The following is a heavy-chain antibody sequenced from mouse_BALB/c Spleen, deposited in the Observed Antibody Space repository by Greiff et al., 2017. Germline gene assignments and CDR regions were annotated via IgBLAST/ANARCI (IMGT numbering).Heavy chain of an antibody. D-gene: IGHD1-2*01. Sequence: QVQLKQSGPELVKPGASVKISCKASGYAFSSSWMNWVKQRPGQGLEWIGRIDPYDSETHYNQKFKDKAILTVDKSSSTAYMQLSSLTSEDSAVYYCLITTATYFYFDYWGQGTTLTVSS. CDR3: LITTATYFYFDY. CDR1: GYAFSSSW. CDR2: IDPYDSET. J-gene: IGHJ2*01. V-gene: IGHV1-82*01.